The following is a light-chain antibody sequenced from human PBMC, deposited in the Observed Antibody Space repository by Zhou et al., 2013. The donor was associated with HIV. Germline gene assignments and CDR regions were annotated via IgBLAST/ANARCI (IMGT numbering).Light chain of an antibody. CDR1: QSVISD. J-gene: IGKJ1*01. V-gene: IGKV3-15*01. CDR2: GAS. Sequence: DIVLTQSPATLSVSLGERATLSCRASQSVISDLAWYQHTPGQTPRLLISGASARATGIPARFSGRGSGTEFTLTISSMQSEDFATYYCHQYNNWPRTFGQGTKVEIK. CDR3: HQYNNWPRT.